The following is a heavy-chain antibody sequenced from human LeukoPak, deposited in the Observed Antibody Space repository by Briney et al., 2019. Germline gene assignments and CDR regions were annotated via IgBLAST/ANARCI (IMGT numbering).Heavy chain of an antibody. D-gene: IGHD5-12*01. V-gene: IGHV3-30-3*01. CDR3: AREALKGGYDLYYFDY. J-gene: IGHJ4*02. Sequence: PGGSLRLSCAASGFTFSSYAMHWVRQAPGKGLEWVAVISYDGSNKYYADSVKGRFTISRDNSKNTLYLQMNSLRAEDTAVYYCAREALKGGYDLYYFDYWGQGTLVTVSS. CDR2: ISYDGSNK. CDR1: GFTFSSYA.